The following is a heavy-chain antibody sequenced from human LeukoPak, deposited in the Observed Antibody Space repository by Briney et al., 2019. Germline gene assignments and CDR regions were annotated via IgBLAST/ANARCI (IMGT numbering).Heavy chain of an antibody. CDR2: IYHSGIT. V-gene: IGHV4-4*02. CDR1: GGSISSTNW. J-gene: IGHJ6*04. D-gene: IGHD2/OR15-2a*01. CDR3: ARARGLYAVWAV. Sequence: PSETLSLTCAVSGGSISSTNWWSWVRQPPGKGLEWIGEIYHSGITNYNPSLKSRVTISVDTSKNQFSLQLNSVTPEDTAVYYCARARGLYAVWAVWGKGTTVTVSS.